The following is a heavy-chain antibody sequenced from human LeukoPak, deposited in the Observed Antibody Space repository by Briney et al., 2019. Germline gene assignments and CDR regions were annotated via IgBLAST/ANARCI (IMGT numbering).Heavy chain of an antibody. CDR2: INPNSGGT. V-gene: IGHV1-2*02. CDR1: GYTLTGYY. D-gene: IGHD5-18*01. J-gene: IGHJ4*02. Sequence: GASVKVSCKASGYTLTGYYMHWVRQAPGQGLEWMGWINPNSGGTNYAQKFQGRVTMTRDTSISTAYMELSRLRSDDTAVYYCARGGYRNPTGYFDYWGQGTLVTVSS. CDR3: ARGGYRNPTGYFDY.